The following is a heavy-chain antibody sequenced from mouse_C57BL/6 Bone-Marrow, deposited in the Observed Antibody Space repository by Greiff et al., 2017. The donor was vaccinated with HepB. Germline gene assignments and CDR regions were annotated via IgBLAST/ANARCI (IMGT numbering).Heavy chain of an antibody. D-gene: IGHD1-1*01. CDR2: IWSGGST. V-gene: IGHV2-2*01. J-gene: IGHJ1*03. CDR1: GFSLTSYG. Sequence: QVQLKQSGPGLVQPSQSLSITCTVSGFSLTSYGVHWVRQSPGKGLEWLGVIWSGGSTDYNAAFISRLSISKDNSKSQVFFKMNSLQADDTDIYYCASYCYGSRGYFDVWGTGTTVTVSS. CDR3: ASYCYGSRGYFDV.